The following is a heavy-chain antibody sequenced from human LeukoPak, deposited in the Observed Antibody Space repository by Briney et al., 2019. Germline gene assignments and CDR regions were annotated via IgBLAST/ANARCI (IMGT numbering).Heavy chain of an antibody. D-gene: IGHD5-24*01. CDR2: INWNGGST. V-gene: IGHV3-20*04. CDR3: ARTSPLGMATMFDYYYYMDV. Sequence: ETLSLTCAVYGGSFSGYYWSWVRQAPGKGLEWVSGINWNGGSTGYADSVKGRFTISRDNAKNSLYLQMNSLRAEDTALYYCARTSPLGMATMFDYYYYMDVWGKGTTVTVSS. J-gene: IGHJ6*03. CDR1: GGSFSGYY.